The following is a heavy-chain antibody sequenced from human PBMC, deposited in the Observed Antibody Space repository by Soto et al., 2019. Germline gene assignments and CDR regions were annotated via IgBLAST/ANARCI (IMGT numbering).Heavy chain of an antibody. D-gene: IGHD2-15*01. CDR2: INPNSGGT. CDR1: GYTFTGYY. J-gene: IGHJ6*02. CDR3: ARDLKTDITXYCSGGSCYYYYYGMNV. Sequence: ASVKVSCKASGYTFTGYYMHWVRQAPGQGLEWMGWINPNSGGTNYAQKFQGWVTMTRDTSISTAYMELSRLRSDDTAVYYCARDLKTDITXYCSGGSCYYYYYGMNVWGQGTTVTVSS. V-gene: IGHV1-2*04.